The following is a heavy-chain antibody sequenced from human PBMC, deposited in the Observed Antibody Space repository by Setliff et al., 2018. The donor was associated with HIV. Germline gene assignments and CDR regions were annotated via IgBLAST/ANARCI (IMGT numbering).Heavy chain of an antibody. V-gene: IGHV3-66*01. CDR2: INGDGDST. Sequence: GGSLRLSCAASGFTVSSHYMSWVRQAPGKGLEWVSGINGDGDSTYYADSVKGRFTISRDNAKNSLYLQMNSLRAEDTAVYHCASSVGTSLYYYYYMDVWGKGTTVTVSS. CDR1: GFTVSSHY. D-gene: IGHD1-26*01. CDR3: ASSVGTSLYYYYYMDV. J-gene: IGHJ6*03.